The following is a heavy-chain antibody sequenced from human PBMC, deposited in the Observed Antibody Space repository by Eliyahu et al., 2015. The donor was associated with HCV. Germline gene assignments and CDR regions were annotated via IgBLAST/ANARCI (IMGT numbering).Heavy chain of an antibody. CDR3: ARVGGVLFFTQSLYPAS. J-gene: IGHJ5*02. Sequence: LVESGGGVVQPGRSLRLSCTASGFDFNHFSFHWVRQAPGKGLEWVALISYDGSKKNYADSVKGRSTISKDNSKNTVYLQLNSLRAEDTAVYFCARVGGVLFFTQSLYPASWGQGTLVAVSS. CDR1: GFDFNHFS. V-gene: IGHV3-30-3*01. CDR2: ISYDGSKK. D-gene: IGHD2-8*01.